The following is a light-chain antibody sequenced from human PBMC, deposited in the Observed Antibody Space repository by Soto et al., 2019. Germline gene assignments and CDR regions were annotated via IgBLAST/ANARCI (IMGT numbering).Light chain of an antibody. CDR3: QHYNNWLGT. V-gene: IGKV3-11*01. Sequence: EVVMTQSPATLSVSPGERVTLSCRSSQSVGTFFAWYQQKPGQAPRLLIYDASNRATGIPARFSGSGSGTDFTLTISSLEPEDFAVYYCQHYNNWLGTFGGGTMVDIK. CDR1: QSVGTF. J-gene: IGKJ4*01. CDR2: DAS.